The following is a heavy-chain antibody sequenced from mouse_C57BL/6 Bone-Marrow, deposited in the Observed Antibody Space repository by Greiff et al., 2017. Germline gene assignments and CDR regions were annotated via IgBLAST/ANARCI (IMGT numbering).Heavy chain of an antibody. CDR1: GFTFSDYY. CDR2: LNYDGSIL. Sequence: EVKLVESEGGLVQPGSSMKLSCTASGFTFSDYYMAWVRQVPEKGLEWVANLNYDGSILYYLDSLQSRFIISRDNAKNILYLQMSSLRSEDTATYYCAREYLGSSAFDYWGQGTTLTVSS. CDR3: AREYLGSSAFDY. V-gene: IGHV5-16*01. D-gene: IGHD1-1*01. J-gene: IGHJ2*01.